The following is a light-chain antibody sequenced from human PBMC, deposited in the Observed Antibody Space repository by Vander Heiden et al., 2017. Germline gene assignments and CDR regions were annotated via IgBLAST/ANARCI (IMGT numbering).Light chain of an antibody. V-gene: IGKV3-15*01. CDR2: GAS. Sequence: EIVMTQSPATLSVSPRERATLSCRARQSVSTNLAWYQQKPGQAPRLLIYGASIRATGVPARFSGSGSGTEFTLTISSLQSEDFAVYYCQQYNDWRTFGQGTKVEIK. CDR1: QSVSTN. CDR3: QQYNDWRT. J-gene: IGKJ1*01.